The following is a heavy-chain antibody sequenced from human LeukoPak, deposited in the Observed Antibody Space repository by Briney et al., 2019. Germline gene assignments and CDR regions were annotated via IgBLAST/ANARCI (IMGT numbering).Heavy chain of an antibody. J-gene: IGHJ4*02. Sequence: PGGSLRLSCAASGFTVSSNYMSWVRQAPGKGLEWVSDIYSGGSTYYADSVKGRFTISRDNSKNTLYLQMNSLRAEDTAVYYCAKVGANLLIDYWGQGTLVTVSS. CDR1: GFTVSSNY. CDR2: IYSGGST. D-gene: IGHD3-16*01. CDR3: AKVGANLLIDY. V-gene: IGHV3-53*01.